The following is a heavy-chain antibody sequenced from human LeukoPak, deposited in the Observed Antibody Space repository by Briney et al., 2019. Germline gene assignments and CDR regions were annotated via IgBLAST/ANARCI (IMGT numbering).Heavy chain of an antibody. Sequence: HPSETLSLTCAVYGGSFSGYYWSWIRQPPGKGLEWIGEINHSGSTNYNPSLKSRVTISVDTSKNQFSLKLSSVTAADTAVYYCARAVPFFDYWGQGTLVTVSS. CDR1: GGSFSGYY. CDR3: ARAVPFFDY. V-gene: IGHV4-34*01. J-gene: IGHJ4*02. CDR2: INHSGST.